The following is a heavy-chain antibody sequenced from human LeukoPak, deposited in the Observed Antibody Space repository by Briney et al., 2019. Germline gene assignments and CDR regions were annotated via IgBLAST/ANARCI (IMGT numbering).Heavy chain of an antibody. J-gene: IGHJ4*02. CDR2: IFGSGGSA. CDR1: GFTFGSYA. CDR3: AKTTTGYSSGRYPAWPIDY. Sequence: PGGSLRLSCAASGFTFGSYAMYWVRQAPGKGLEWVSGIFGSGGSAHYADSVKGRFTISRDNSKNTVYLQMVSLRVEDTAIYYCAKTTTGYSSGRYPAWPIDYWGQGTLVTVSS. V-gene: IGHV3-23*01. D-gene: IGHD2-15*01.